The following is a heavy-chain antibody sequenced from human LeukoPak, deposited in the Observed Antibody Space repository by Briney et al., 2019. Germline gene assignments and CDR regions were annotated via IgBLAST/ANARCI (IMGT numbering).Heavy chain of an antibody. CDR3: ARDHTYYYDSSGYSFDY. J-gene: IGHJ4*02. D-gene: IGHD3-22*01. CDR2: IIHIFGTA. CDR1: GGTFSSYA. V-gene: IGHV1-69*06. Sequence: SVTVSFTASGGTFSSYAISWVRQAPGQGLEWMGGIIHIFGTANYAQKFQGRVTITADKSTSTAYMELSSLRSEDTAVYYCARDHTYYYDSSGYSFDYWGQGTLVTVSS.